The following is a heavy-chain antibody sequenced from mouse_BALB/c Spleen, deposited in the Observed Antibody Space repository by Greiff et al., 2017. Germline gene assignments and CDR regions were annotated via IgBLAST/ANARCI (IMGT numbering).Heavy chain of an antibody. Sequence: EVQRVESGAELVKPGASVKLSCTASGFNIKDTYMHWVKQRPEQGLEWIGRIDPANGNTKYDPKFQGKATITADTSSNTAYLQLSSLTSEDTAVYYCASRDSAAGFAYWGQGTLVTVSA. CDR2: IDPANGNT. CDR1: GFNIKDTY. CDR3: ASRDSAAGFAY. D-gene: IGHD3-3*01. J-gene: IGHJ3*01. V-gene: IGHV14-3*02.